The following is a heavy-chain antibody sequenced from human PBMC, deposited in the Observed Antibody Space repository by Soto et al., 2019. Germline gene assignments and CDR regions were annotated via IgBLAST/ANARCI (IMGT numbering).Heavy chain of an antibody. V-gene: IGHV1-46*01. D-gene: IGHD2-21*02. CDR2: INPSGGST. Sequence: GASVKVSCTASGDTFTSYYMHWVRQAPGQGLEWMGIINPSGGSTSYAQKFQGRVTMTRDTSTSTVYMELSSLRSEDTAVYYCARDPIVVVTADYYYYGMDVWGQGTTVTVSS. J-gene: IGHJ6*02. CDR1: GDTFTSYY. CDR3: ARDPIVVVTADYYYYGMDV.